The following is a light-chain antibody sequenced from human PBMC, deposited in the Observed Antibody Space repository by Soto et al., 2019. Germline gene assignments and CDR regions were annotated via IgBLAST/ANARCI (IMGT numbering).Light chain of an antibody. CDR1: SSNIGSNY. Sequence: QSVLPQPPSASGTPGQRVTVCCCGSSSNIGSNYVYWYQQLPGTAPKLLIYKNNQRPSGVPDRFSGSKSGTSASLAISGLRSDDEADYYCAAWDDILSGYVFATGTKVTVL. J-gene: IGLJ1*01. CDR2: KNN. V-gene: IGLV1-47*01. CDR3: AAWDDILSGYV.